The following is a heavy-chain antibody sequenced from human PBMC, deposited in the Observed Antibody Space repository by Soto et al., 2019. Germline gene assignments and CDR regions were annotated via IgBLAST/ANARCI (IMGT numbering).Heavy chain of an antibody. CDR3: ARDLRTVAAYGFDI. Sequence: EVQLVESGGGLVKAGGSLRLSCAASGFTFSDYSINWVRQAPGKGLEWVSTISRIHKIYYADSVKGRFTIPRDNAQISLYRQMNSLRGEDTAVYYCARDLRTVAAYGFDIWGRGTMVTVSS. CDR1: GFTFSDYS. CDR2: ISRIHKI. V-gene: IGHV3-21*01. D-gene: IGHD4-4*01. J-gene: IGHJ3*02.